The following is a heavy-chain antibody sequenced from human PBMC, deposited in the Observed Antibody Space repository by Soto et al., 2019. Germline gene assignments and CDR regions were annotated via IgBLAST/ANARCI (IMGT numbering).Heavy chain of an antibody. D-gene: IGHD4-17*01. Sequence: PSETLSLTCAVYGGSFSGYYWSWIRQPPGKGLEWIGEINHSGSTNYNPSLKSRVTISVDTSKNQFSLKLSSVTAVDTAVYYCVQPRSTVQIPPTWGQGTLVTVSS. CDR2: INHSGST. CDR3: VQPRSTVQIPPT. J-gene: IGHJ5*02. V-gene: IGHV4-34*01. CDR1: GGSFSGYY.